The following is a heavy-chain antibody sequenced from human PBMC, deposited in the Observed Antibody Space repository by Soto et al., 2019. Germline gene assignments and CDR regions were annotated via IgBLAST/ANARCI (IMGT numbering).Heavy chain of an antibody. V-gene: IGHV3-30*18. J-gene: IGHJ4*02. D-gene: IGHD6-19*01. Sequence: QVQLVESGGGVVQPGRSLRLSCAASGFTFSNYGMHWVRQAPGKGLEWVAVISYDGSNKYYADSVKGRFTISRDNSKNTLYLQMNSLRAEDTAVYYCANEAGYWGQGTLVTVSS. CDR2: ISYDGSNK. CDR3: ANEAGY. CDR1: GFTFSNYG.